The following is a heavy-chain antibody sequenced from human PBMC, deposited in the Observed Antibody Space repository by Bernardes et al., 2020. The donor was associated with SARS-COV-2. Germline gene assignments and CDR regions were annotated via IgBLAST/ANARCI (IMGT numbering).Heavy chain of an antibody. D-gene: IGHD3-3*01. J-gene: IGHJ6*02. CDR3: AREERPGVVTDLNYYQFYGMDV. CDR1: GYTFRNYG. Sequence: ASVKVSCKASGYTFRNYGISWVRQAPGQGLEWMGWISVHNGNRYYAQNLRGRVIMTTDTFTSTAYMELRSLRSDDTAVYYCAREERPGVVTDLNYYQFYGMDVWGQGTTVTVSS. CDR2: ISVHNGNR. V-gene: IGHV1-18*01.